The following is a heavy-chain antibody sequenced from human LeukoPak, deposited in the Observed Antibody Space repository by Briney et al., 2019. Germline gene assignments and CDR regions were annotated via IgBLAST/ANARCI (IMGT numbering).Heavy chain of an antibody. J-gene: IGHJ4*02. CDR1: GGSISSTNW. D-gene: IGHD2-2*01. CDR3: AGHCSSTSCYGLDY. CDR2: INHSGST. Sequence: KPSETLSLTCGVSGGSISSTNWWTWVRQPPGKGLEWIGEINHSGSTNYNPSLKSRVTISVDTSKNQFSLKLSSVTAADTAVYYCAGHCSSTSCYGLDYWGQGTLVTVSS. V-gene: IGHV4-4*02.